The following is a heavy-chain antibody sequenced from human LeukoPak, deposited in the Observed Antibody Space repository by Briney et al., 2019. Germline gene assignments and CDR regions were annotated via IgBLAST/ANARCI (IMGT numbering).Heavy chain of an antibody. CDR2: IFPDDSDT. V-gene: IGHV5-51*01. Sequence: GESLKISCKGSGYSFTTYWIGWVRQMPGKGLEWMGIIFPDDSDTRYSPSFQGQVTISADKSISTAYLQWSSLKASDTAMYYCARLPGPDFWSGTYYFDYWGQGTLVTVSS. CDR1: GYSFTTYW. J-gene: IGHJ4*02. CDR3: ARLPGPDFWSGTYYFDY. D-gene: IGHD3-3*01.